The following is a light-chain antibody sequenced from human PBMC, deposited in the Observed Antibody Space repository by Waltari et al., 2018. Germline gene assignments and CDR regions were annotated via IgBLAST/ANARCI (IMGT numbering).Light chain of an antibody. J-gene: IGKJ2*01. CDR3: QQVNDYPQP. V-gene: IGKV1-39*01. CDR2: AAS. Sequence: DIQMTQSPSSLSASVGDRLTITCRASQSISSYLNWYQQKPGKAPKILIYAASSLQSGVPSRFSGSGSGTDFTLTISSLQPEDFATYYCQQVNDYPQPFGQGTKLEIK. CDR1: QSISSY.